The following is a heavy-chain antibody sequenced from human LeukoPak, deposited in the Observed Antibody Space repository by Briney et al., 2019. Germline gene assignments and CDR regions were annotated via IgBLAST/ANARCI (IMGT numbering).Heavy chain of an antibody. J-gene: IGHJ4*02. D-gene: IGHD2-15*01. V-gene: IGHV3-30*18. Sequence: PGGSLRLSCAASGFTFSSYGMRWVRQAPGKGLEWVAVISYDGSNKYYADSVKGRFTISRDNSKNTLYLQMNSLRAEDTAVYYCAKPPPCSGGSCYYYFEFDYWGQGTLVTVSS. CDR3: AKPPPCSGGSCYYYFEFDY. CDR1: GFTFSSYG. CDR2: ISYDGSNK.